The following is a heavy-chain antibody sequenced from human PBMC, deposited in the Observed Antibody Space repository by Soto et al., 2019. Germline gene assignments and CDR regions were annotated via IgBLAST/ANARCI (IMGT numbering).Heavy chain of an antibody. CDR1: GASISCGDYY. J-gene: IGHJ5*02. D-gene: IGHD6-6*01. CDR2: IYYSGST. Sequence: TLCPAGPVSGASISCGDYYWSWVRQPPGKGLEWIGYIYYSGSTYYNPSLKSRVTISVDTSKNQFSLKLSPVTDADTAVYYCARTHLEISSSGPGNWFDPWGQGTLVTVYS. CDR3: ARTHLEISSSGPGNWFDP. V-gene: IGHV4-30-4*01.